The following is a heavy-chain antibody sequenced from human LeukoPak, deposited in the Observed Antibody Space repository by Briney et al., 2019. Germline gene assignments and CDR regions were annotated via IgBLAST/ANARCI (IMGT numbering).Heavy chain of an antibody. CDR1: GGSFSGYY. Sequence: SETLSLTCAVYGGSFSGYYWSWIRQPPGKGLEWIGEINHSGSTNYNPSLKSRVTISVDTSKNQFSLKLSSVTAADTAVYYCARGSIVVEDNCWGQGTLVTVSS. V-gene: IGHV4-34*01. J-gene: IGHJ4*02. CDR3: ARGSIVVEDNC. D-gene: IGHD2-21*01. CDR2: INHSGST.